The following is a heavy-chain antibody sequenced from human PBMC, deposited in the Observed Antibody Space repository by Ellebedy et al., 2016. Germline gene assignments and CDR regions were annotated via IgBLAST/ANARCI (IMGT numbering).Heavy chain of an antibody. V-gene: IGHV3-7*01. CDR1: GFTFSSYA. CDR2: IKQDGSEK. D-gene: IGHD6-19*01. Sequence: GGSLRLXXAASGFTFSSYAMSWVRQAPGKGLEWVANIKQDGSEKYYVDSVKGRFTISRDNAKNSLYLQMNSLRAEDTAVYYCARDFGVAGTAGWGQGTLVTVSS. CDR3: ARDFGVAGTAG. J-gene: IGHJ4*02.